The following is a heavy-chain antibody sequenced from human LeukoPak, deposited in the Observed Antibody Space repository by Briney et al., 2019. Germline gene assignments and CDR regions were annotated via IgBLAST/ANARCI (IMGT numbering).Heavy chain of an antibody. CDR2: IWYDGSNK. Sequence: GGSLRLSCAASGFTFSSYGMHWVRQAPGKGLEWVAVIWYDGSNKYYADSVKGRFTISRGNSKNTLYLQMNSLRAEDTAVYYCARDVVVGDTGSFDYWGQGTLVTVSS. CDR3: ARDVVVGDTGSFDY. CDR1: GFTFSSYG. D-gene: IGHD1-26*01. V-gene: IGHV3-33*01. J-gene: IGHJ4*02.